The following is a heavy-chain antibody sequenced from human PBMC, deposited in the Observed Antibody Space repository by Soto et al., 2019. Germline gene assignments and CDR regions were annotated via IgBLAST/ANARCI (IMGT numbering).Heavy chain of an antibody. CDR1: GGSISSGGYY. J-gene: IGHJ4*02. Sequence: SETLSLTCTVSGGSISSGGYYWSWIRQHPGKGLEWIGYIYYSGSTYYNPSLKSRVTISIDTSRNQFSLKLSSVTAADTAVYYCARGAVVPAAYFDCWGQGTLVTVSS. V-gene: IGHV4-31*02. D-gene: IGHD2-2*01. CDR3: ARGAVVPAAYFDC. CDR2: IYYSGST.